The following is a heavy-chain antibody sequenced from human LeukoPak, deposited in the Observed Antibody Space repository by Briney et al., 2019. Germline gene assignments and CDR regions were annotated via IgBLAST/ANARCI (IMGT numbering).Heavy chain of an antibody. CDR2: MYHIRST. Sequence: PSETLSLTCAVSGYSISSGYYWAWIRQPPGKGLEWNGSMYHIRSTYYSPSLKSRITISVDTSKNLFSLKLSSVTAADTAVYYCARGVIPRAFDIWGQGTMVTVSS. CDR3: ARGVIPRAFDI. J-gene: IGHJ3*02. D-gene: IGHD2-21*01. V-gene: IGHV4-38-2*01. CDR1: GYSISSGYY.